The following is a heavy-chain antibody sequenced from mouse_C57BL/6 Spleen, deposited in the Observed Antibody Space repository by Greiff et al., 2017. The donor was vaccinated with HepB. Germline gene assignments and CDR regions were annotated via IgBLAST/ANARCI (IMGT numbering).Heavy chain of an antibody. J-gene: IGHJ3*01. D-gene: IGHD1-1*02. CDR2: IDPSDSET. CDR1: GYTFTSYW. Sequence: QVQLQQPGAELVRPGSSVKLSCKASGYTFTSYWMHWVKQRPIQGLEWIGNIDPSDSETHYNQKFKDKATLTVDKSSSTAYMQRSSLTSEDSAVYYCASGGGGDLAYWGQGTLVTVSA. V-gene: IGHV1-52*01. CDR3: ASGGGGDLAY.